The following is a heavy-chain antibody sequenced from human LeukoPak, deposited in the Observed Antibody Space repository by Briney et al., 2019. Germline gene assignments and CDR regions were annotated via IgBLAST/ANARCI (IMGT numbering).Heavy chain of an antibody. V-gene: IGHV3-30-3*01. Sequence: GGSLRLSCAASRFTFSSYAMQWDSQAQGKGRGWEAVILYDGSNKYYGDSGKGRFTISRYNSKNTLHLQMNSLRAEDTAVYYCARDYLGYVDYALDYCGQGTLVTVSS. CDR3: ARDYLGYVDYALDY. CDR1: RFTFSSYA. D-gene: IGHD4-17*01. CDR2: ILYDGSNK. J-gene: IGHJ4*02.